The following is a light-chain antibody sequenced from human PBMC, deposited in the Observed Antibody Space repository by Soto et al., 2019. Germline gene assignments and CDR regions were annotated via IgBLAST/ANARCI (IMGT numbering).Light chain of an antibody. V-gene: IGKV1-5*03. CDR2: KAS. Sequence: DIQLTQSSSTLSASVGDRVTITCRASQSISSWLAWYQQKPGKAPKLLIYKASSLESGVPSRFSGSGSGTEFTPTISSLQPDDFATYYCQQYNSYRTFGQGTKV. CDR3: QQYNSYRT. J-gene: IGKJ1*01. CDR1: QSISSW.